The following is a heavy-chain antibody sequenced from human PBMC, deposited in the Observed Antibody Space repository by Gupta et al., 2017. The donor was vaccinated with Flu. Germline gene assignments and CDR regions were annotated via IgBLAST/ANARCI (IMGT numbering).Heavy chain of an antibody. D-gene: IGHD2-2*01. Sequence: QVQLVQSGAEVKKPGASVKVSCKASGYTFTSYDINWVRKAPGQGREWMGCMNPNSGNTGYAEKFQGRVPMTRNTSISTAYMELSSLRSEDRAVYYCARIFRDTVVVPYRHNFYGMDVWGQGTTVTVSS. CDR2: MNPNSGNT. J-gene: IGHJ6*02. CDR1: GYTFTSYD. CDR3: ARIFRDTVVVPYRHNFYGMDV. V-gene: IGHV1-8*01.